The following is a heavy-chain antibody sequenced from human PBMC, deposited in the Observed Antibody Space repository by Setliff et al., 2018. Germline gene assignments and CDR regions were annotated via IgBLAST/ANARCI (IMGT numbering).Heavy chain of an antibody. CDR3: SRLVRFCTRTSCQRLSGDDF. CDR1: GYTFTDFG. D-gene: IGHD2-2*01. V-gene: IGHV1-18*01. Sequence: ASVKVSCKASGYTFTDFGVTWVRQAPGQGLEWVRWISPYTGNTYYAPRFQGRITMTTDTSTTTAYMELSSLRPDDTAIYFCSRLVRFCTRTSCQRLSGDDFWGQGTLVTVSS. CDR2: ISPYTGNT. J-gene: IGHJ4*02.